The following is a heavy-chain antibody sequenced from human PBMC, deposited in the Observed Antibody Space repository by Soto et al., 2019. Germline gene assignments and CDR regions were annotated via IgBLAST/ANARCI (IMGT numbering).Heavy chain of an antibody. CDR1: GVSMDSGSW. V-gene: IGHV4-4*02. D-gene: IGHD3-16*01. Sequence: QVHLQESGPGLVKPSGTLSLTCAMSGVSMDSGSWWTWVRQPPGNGLGWIGEIYHSGYTNYNPSLGTRVTLSIYVSKNQFSLNLKAVTAADQAVYFGAAWGGLSFPRLYWGQGALVTVSS. J-gene: IGHJ4*02. CDR3: AAWGGLSFPRLY. CDR2: IYHSGYT.